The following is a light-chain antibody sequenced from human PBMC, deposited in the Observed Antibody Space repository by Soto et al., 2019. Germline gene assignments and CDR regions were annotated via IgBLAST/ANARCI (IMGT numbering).Light chain of an antibody. V-gene: IGLV1-51*01. Sequence: QSVLTQPPSVSAAPGQKVTISCSGSSSNIGNNYVSWYQQLPGTAPKLLIYDNDKRPSGIPDRFSGSKSGTSATLGITGLQTGDEADYYCGAWDGSLNTQVVCGGTKLTVL. CDR1: SSNIGNNY. CDR3: GAWDGSLNTQV. CDR2: DND. J-gene: IGLJ2*01.